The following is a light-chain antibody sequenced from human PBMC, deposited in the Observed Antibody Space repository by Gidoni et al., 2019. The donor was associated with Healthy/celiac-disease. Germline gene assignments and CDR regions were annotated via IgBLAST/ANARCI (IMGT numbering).Light chain of an antibody. CDR3: QQYGSSPPSWT. CDR1: QSVSNSY. Sequence: NVLTQSPGTLSLSPGERATLSCRASQSVSNSYLAWYQQKPGQAPRLLINGASSRATGIPVRFSGSGSGTDFTFTISRLEPEDFAVYYCQQYGSSPPSWTFGQGTKVEIK. CDR2: GAS. J-gene: IGKJ1*01. V-gene: IGKV3-20*01.